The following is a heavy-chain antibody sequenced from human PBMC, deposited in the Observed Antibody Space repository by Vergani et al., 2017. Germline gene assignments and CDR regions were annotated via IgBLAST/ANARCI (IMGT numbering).Heavy chain of an antibody. V-gene: IGHV1-69*01. D-gene: IGHD1-26*01. CDR2: IIPIFGTA. Sequence: QVQLVQSGAEVKKPGSSVKVSCKTSGGTFKSNTFSWVRQAPGQGLEWMGGIIPIFGTADYAQDFQGRLSITADESTSTVYMELSSLRSEDTAVYYCARDDWHSGSYAPAAGYWGQGTLVTVSS. CDR1: GGTFKSNT. J-gene: IGHJ4*02. CDR3: ARDDWHSGSYAPAAGY.